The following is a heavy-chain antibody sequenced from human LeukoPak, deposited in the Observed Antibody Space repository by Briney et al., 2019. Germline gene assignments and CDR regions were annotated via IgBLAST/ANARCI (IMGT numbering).Heavy chain of an antibody. CDR2: IYYSGST. V-gene: IGHV4-39*01. D-gene: IGHD6-13*01. Sequence: KTSETLSLTCTVSGGSIISSSYYWGWIRQPPGKGLEWIGSIYYSGSTYYNPSLKSRVTISVDTSKNQFSLKLSSVAAADTAVYYCARTIAAAANWFDPWGQGTLVTVSS. CDR3: ARTIAAAANWFDP. CDR1: GGSIISSSYY. J-gene: IGHJ5*02.